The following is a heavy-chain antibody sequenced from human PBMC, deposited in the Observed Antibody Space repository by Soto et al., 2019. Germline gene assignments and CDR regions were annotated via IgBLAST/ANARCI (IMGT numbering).Heavy chain of an antibody. D-gene: IGHD3-16*01. Sequence: PSQTLSLTCAISGDSVSSDSAAWNWIRQSPSRGLEWLGRTYYRSEWFNDYAVSVESRMTISVDTSKNQFSLQLSSVTPEDTAVYYCRRGYGIDVWGQGTMVTVTS. CDR3: RRGYGIDV. V-gene: IGHV6-1*01. CDR1: GDSVSSDSAA. J-gene: IGHJ3*01. CDR2: TYYRSEWFN.